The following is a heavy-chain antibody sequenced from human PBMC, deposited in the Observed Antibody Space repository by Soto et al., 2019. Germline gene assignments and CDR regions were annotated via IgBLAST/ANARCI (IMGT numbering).Heavy chain of an antibody. V-gene: IGHV4-39*01. CDR2: ISSSGST. D-gene: IGHD3-9*01. CDR1: GGSISSSSYY. CDR3: ARRHWFSFDY. J-gene: IGHJ4*02. Sequence: QLQLQESGPGLVKPSETLSLTCTVSGGSISSSSYYWGWIRQPPGKGLEWIGSISSSGSTYYKPSPRGRVAMSVDTSKNPFPIKLTSVTAADTAVYYCARRHWFSFDYWGQGTLVTVSS.